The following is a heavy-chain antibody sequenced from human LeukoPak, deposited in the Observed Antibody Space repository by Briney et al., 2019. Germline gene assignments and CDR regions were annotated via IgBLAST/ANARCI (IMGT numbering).Heavy chain of an antibody. V-gene: IGHV3-30*18. CDR3: AKDGSIAVAPEGYFDY. D-gene: IGHD6-19*01. Sequence: PGGSLRLSCAASGFTFSSYGMHWVRQAPGKGLEWVAVISYDGSNKYYADSVKGRFTISRDNSKNTLYLQMNCLRAEDTAVYYCAKDGSIAVAPEGYFDYWGQGTLVTVSS. CDR1: GFTFSSYG. CDR2: ISYDGSNK. J-gene: IGHJ4*02.